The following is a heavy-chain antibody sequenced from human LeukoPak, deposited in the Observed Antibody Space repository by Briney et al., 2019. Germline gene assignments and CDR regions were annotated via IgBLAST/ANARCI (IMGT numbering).Heavy chain of an antibody. CDR1: GFTFSSYG. V-gene: IGHV3-30*02. J-gene: IGHJ6*03. D-gene: IGHD6-13*01. CDR2: IWYDGSNK. Sequence: GGSLRLSCAASGFTFSSYGMHWVRQAPGKGLEWVAVIWYDGSNKYYADSVKGRFTISRDNSKNTLSLQLSSLRLEDTAVYYCAKERQQLVYYYYYMDVWGKGTTVTVSS. CDR3: AKERQQLVYYYYYMDV.